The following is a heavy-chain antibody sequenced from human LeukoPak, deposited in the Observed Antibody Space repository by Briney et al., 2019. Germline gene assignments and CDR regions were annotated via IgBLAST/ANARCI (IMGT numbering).Heavy chain of an antibody. CDR1: GFTFSSYA. Sequence: GGSLRLSCAASGFTFSSYAMSWVRQAPGKGLEWVSAISGSGGSTYYADSVKGRFTISRDNSKNTLYLQMNSLRAEDTAVCYCATADPNTLYWYFDLWGRGTLVTVSS. CDR3: ATADPNTLYWYFDL. V-gene: IGHV3-23*01. J-gene: IGHJ2*01. CDR2: ISGSGGST. D-gene: IGHD4/OR15-4a*01.